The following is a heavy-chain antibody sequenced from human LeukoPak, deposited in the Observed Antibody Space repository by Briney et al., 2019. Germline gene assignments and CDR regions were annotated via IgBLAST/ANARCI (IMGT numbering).Heavy chain of an antibody. Sequence: GGSLRLSCAASGFTFSSYGMSWVRQAPGKGLEWVSAISGSGGSTYYADSVKGRFTISRDNAWNSLSLQMNSLRAEDTAVYYCARFYGDYYGYYDYWGQGTLVTVSS. V-gene: IGHV3-23*01. CDR2: ISGSGGST. J-gene: IGHJ4*02. CDR3: ARFYGDYYGYYDY. CDR1: GFTFSSYG. D-gene: IGHD4-17*01.